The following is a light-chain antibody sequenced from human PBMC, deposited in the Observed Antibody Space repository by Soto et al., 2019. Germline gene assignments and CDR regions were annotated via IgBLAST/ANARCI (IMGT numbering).Light chain of an antibody. CDR2: DVS. CDR3: QQYNNLPFS. CDR1: QGVTTN. J-gene: IGKJ5*01. Sequence: VMTQSPATLSVSPVERATLCCRAGQGVTTNFAWYQQKSGQSPRLLIYDVSIRATGVPARFSGTGSETDFTLTISGLQSEDSAVYFCQQYNNLPFSFGQGTRLEIK. V-gene: IGKV3-15*01.